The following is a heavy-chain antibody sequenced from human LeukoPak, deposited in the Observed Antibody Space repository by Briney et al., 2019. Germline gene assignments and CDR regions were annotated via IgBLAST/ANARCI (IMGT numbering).Heavy chain of an antibody. J-gene: IGHJ4*02. CDR2: IWYDGSNK. V-gene: IGHV3-33*06. CDR3: AKDGYYGSGPLDY. D-gene: IGHD3-10*01. CDR1: GFTLSSYG. Sequence: GRSLRLSCAASGFTLSSYGMHWVRQAPGKGLEWVAVIWYDGSNKYYADSVKGRFTISRDNSKNTLYLQMNSLRAEDTAVYYCAKDGYYGSGPLDYWGQGTLVTVSS.